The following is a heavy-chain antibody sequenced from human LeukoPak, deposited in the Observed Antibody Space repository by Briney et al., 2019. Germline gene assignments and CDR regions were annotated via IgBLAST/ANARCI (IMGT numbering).Heavy chain of an antibody. CDR1: GFTFSSYE. J-gene: IGHJ4*02. D-gene: IGHD3-16*02. CDR2: IYSGGST. V-gene: IGHV3-66*01. CDR3: ARDGMITVGGVISPFDY. Sequence: PGGSLRLSCAASGFTFSSYEMNWVRQAPGKGLGWVSVIYSGGSTYYADSVKGRFTISSDNSKSTLYLQMNSLRAEDTAVYYCARDGMITVGGVISPFDYWGQGTLFTVSS.